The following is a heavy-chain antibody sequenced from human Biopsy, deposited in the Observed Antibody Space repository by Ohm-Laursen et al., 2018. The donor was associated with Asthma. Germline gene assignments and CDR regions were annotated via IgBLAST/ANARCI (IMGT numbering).Heavy chain of an antibody. J-gene: IGHJ4*02. V-gene: IGHV3-53*01. CDR1: GFAVSRDY. CDR3: ARGDSSNWSHYYFDY. CDR2: IYSGGTS. D-gene: IGHD3-22*01. Sequence: SLRLSCSASGFAVSRDYMFWVRQAPGKGLEWVSVIYSGGTSHTADSVRGRFTISRDYSKNTLHLQMHSLGAEDTAVYYCARGDSSNWSHYYFDYWGQGTLVTVSS.